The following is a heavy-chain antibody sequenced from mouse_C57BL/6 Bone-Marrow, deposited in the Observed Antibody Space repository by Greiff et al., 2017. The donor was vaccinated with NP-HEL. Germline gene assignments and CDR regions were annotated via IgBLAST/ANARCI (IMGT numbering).Heavy chain of an antibody. CDR3: ARDDGSSFFDY. CDR1: GFTFSDFY. J-gene: IGHJ2*01. V-gene: IGHV7-1*01. Sequence: EVQRVESGGGLVQSGRSLRLSCATSGFTFSDFYMEWVRQAPGKGLEWIAASRNKANDYTTEYNASVKGRFIVSRDTSQSILYLQMNALRAEDTAIYYCARDDGSSFFDYWGQGTTLTVSS. CDR2: SRNKANDYTT. D-gene: IGHD1-1*01.